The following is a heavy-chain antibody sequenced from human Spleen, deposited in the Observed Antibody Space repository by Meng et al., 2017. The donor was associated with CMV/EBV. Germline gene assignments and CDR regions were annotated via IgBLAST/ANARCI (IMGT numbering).Heavy chain of an antibody. D-gene: IGHD2-21*01. CDR1: GFTFRNAW. CDR2: IKRMIDDGTT. CDR3: TTGGSDFEP. J-gene: IGHJ5*02. Sequence: SCAASGFTFRNAWMSWVRQAPGKGLEWVGRIKRMIDDGTTDYSAPVKGRFTISRDDSNNTLYLQMNSLKSEDTAVYYCTTGGSDFEPWGQGTLVTVSS. V-gene: IGHV3-15*01.